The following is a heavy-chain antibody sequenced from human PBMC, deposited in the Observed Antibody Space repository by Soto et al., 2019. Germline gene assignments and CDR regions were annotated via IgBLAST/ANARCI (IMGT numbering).Heavy chain of an antibody. CDR3: ARSEYSYGLYYFDY. CDR1: GGSISSYY. Sequence: PSETLSLTCTVSGGSISSYYWSWIRQPPGKGLEWIGNIYYSGSTNYNPSLKSRVTISVDTSKNQFSLKLSSVTAADTAVYYCARSEYSYGLYYFDYWGQGTLVTVSS. CDR2: IYYSGST. J-gene: IGHJ4*02. D-gene: IGHD5-18*01. V-gene: IGHV4-59*01.